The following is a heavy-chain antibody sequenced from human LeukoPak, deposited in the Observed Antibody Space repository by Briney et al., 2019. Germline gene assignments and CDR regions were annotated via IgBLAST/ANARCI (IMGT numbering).Heavy chain of an antibody. V-gene: IGHV3-48*02. Sequence: PGGSLRLSCAASGFTFSRYSVNWVRQAPGKGLEGVAYIRTSSGGIYYADSVKGRFTISTDTAKNSLYLEMNNLRDGDTAVYYCARDDSWAFDYWGQGTLVAVSS. CDR1: GFTFSRYS. CDR3: ARDDSWAFDY. CDR2: IRTSSGGI. D-gene: IGHD2-21*02. J-gene: IGHJ4*02.